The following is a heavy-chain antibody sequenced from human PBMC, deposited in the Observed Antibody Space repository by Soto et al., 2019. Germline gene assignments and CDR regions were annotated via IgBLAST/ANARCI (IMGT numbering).Heavy chain of an antibody. V-gene: IGHV3-23*01. CDR1: GFTFSRYA. Sequence: EVQLLESGGGLVQPGGSLRLSCVASGFTFSRYAMNWVRQAPGKGPEWVSHIATTGATYYADSVKGRFTISRDTSKNTLFLQMNSLRAEDTAVYSCAKSLNTATSFDYWGQGTLVTVSS. CDR2: IATTGAT. CDR3: AKSLNTATSFDY. J-gene: IGHJ4*02.